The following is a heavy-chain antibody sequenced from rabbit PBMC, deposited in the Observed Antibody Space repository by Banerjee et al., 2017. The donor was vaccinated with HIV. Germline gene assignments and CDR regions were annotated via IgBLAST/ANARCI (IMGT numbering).Heavy chain of an antibody. CDR3: ARGGGL. V-gene: IGHV1S7*01. J-gene: IGHJ4*01. CDR2: IDAGGGST. Sequence: QLEESGGDLVKPEGSLTLTCTAPGFTISSYHMGWVRQAPGKGLEWIGMIDAGGGSTYYASWVNGRFTISSDDGQNTVDLQMNSLTAADTATYFCARGGGLWGPGTLVTVS. CDR1: GFTISSYH.